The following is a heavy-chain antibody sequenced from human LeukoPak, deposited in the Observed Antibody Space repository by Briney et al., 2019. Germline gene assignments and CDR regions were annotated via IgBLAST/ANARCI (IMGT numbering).Heavy chain of an antibody. J-gene: IGHJ6*03. CDR3: ARDGSSETDYYYYYYMDV. D-gene: IGHD6-13*01. CDR1: RYTFAGYY. Sequence: GASVKVSCKASRYTFAGYYMHWVRQAPGQGLEWMGWINPYSGGTNYAQNFQGRVTMTRDTSISTAYMELSRLRSDDTAVYYCARDGSSETDYYYYYYMDVWGKGTTVTVSS. CDR2: INPYSGGT. V-gene: IGHV1-2*02.